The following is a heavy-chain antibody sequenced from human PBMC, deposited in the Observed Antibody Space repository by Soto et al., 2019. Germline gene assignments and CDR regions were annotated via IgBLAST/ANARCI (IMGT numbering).Heavy chain of an antibody. Sequence: ASVNVSCKASGYTFTSYYMHWVRQAPGQGLEWMGIINPSGGSTSYAQKFQGRVTMTRDTSTSKVYMELSSLRSEHTAVYYCARDRVRYYYDSSGYYEDGYYFDYWG. CDR3: ARDRVRYYYDSSGYYEDGYYFDY. J-gene: IGHJ4*01. D-gene: IGHD3-22*01. V-gene: IGHV1-46*01. CDR2: INPSGGST. CDR1: GYTFTSYY.